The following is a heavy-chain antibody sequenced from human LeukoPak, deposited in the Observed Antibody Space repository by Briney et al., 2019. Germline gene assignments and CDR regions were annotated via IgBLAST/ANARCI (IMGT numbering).Heavy chain of an antibody. V-gene: IGHV4-34*01. CDR3: ARHGPPRAGWGRKYYYMDV. D-gene: IGHD3-16*01. CDR1: GFTFSSYE. CDR2: INHRGST. Sequence: LRLSCAASGFTFSSYEMNWVRQAPGKGLEWIGEINHRGSTNYNPSLKSRVTISVDTSKNQFSLKLSSVTAADTAVYYCARHGPPRAGWGRKYYYMDVWGKGPRSPSP. J-gene: IGHJ6*03.